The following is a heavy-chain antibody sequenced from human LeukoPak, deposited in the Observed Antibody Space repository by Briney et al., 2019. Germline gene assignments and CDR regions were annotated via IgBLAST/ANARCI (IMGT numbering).Heavy chain of an antibody. D-gene: IGHD6-19*01. CDR3: ARKAVAGHLDY. J-gene: IGHJ4*02. CDR2: IYHSGST. Sequence: SETLSLTCTVSGGSISSYYWSWIRQPPGKGLEWIGYIYHSGSTNYNPSLKSRVTISVDTSKNQFSLKLSSVTAADTAVYYCARKAVAGHLDYWGQGTLVTVSS. V-gene: IGHV4-59*01. CDR1: GGSISSYY.